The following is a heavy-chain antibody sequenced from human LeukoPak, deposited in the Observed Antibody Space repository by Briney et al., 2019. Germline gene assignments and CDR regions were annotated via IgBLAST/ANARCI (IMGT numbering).Heavy chain of an antibody. Sequence: SETLSLTCTVSGGSISTVSRGSISDYYWSWIRQPPGKGLEWIGYIHYSGSTNYNPSLKSRVTISVDRSKKQFSLNLSSVTAADTAVYYCARGGSGISNAFDIWGQGTMVTVSS. V-gene: IGHV4-61*08. CDR3: ARGGSGISNAFDI. CDR2: IHYSGST. J-gene: IGHJ3*02. D-gene: IGHD3-10*01. CDR1: GGSISTVSRGSISDYY.